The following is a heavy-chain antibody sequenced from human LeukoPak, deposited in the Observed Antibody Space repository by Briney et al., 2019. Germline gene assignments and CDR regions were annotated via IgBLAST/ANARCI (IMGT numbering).Heavy chain of an antibody. Sequence: GASVKVSCKASGYTFTSYYMHWVRQAPGQGLEWMGIINPSGGSTSYAQKFQGRVTMTRDTSTSTVYMELSSLRSEDTAVYYCARGHYYYDSSGYPTFDYWGQGTLVTVSS. CDR1: GYTFTSYY. CDR3: ARGHYYYDSSGYPTFDY. J-gene: IGHJ4*02. V-gene: IGHV1-46*01. CDR2: INPSGGST. D-gene: IGHD3-22*01.